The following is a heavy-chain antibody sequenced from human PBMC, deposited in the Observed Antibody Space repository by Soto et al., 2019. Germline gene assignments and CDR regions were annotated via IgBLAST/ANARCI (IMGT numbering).Heavy chain of an antibody. V-gene: IGHV4-31*01. CDR2: IYHSGDT. CDR3: ARAPGNERLDY. J-gene: IGHJ4*02. Sequence: QVQLQESGPGLVKPSQTLSLTCTVSGAYVNTGGYYWSWVRQYPGKALEWIGYIYHSGDTYYNPSLKSQLTISVDTSKNHFSLSLSSVTVADTAVYYCARAPGNERLDYWGQGTLVIVSS. D-gene: IGHD1-1*01. CDR1: GAYVNTGGYY.